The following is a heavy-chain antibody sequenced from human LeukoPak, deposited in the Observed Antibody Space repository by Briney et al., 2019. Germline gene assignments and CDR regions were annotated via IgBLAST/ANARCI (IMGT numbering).Heavy chain of an antibody. V-gene: IGHV1-18*01. CDR3: ARHFSRGWTLEALDV. J-gene: IGHJ3*01. Sequence: ASVKVSCNASGYTFTNYAFSWGRHAPGQGLEWMGCISAYNGNTNYAQKLQGRVTMTTDTSTNTAYMELRSLRFDDTAVYYCARHFSRGWTLEALDVWGQGTLVTVSS. D-gene: IGHD6-19*01. CDR2: ISAYNGNT. CDR1: GYTFTNYA.